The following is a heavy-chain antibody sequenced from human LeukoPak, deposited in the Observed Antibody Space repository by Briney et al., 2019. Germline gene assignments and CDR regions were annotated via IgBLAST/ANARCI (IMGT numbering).Heavy chain of an antibody. Sequence: SVKVSCKASGGTFSSYAISWVRQAPGQGLEWMGGIIPIFGTANYAQKFQGRVTITTDESTSTAYMELSSLRSEDTAVYYCARSIVVVPAAIGWFDPWGQGTLATVSS. J-gene: IGHJ5*02. D-gene: IGHD2-2*02. V-gene: IGHV1-69*05. CDR1: GGTFSSYA. CDR3: ARSIVVVPAAIGWFDP. CDR2: IIPIFGTA.